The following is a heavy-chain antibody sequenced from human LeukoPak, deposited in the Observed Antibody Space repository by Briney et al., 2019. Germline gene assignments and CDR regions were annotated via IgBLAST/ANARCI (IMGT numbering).Heavy chain of an antibody. CDR1: GYTFTGYY. CDR3: ARGGSSGEWFSHLDY. V-gene: IGHV1-2*02. J-gene: IGHJ4*02. CDR2: INPNSGGT. D-gene: IGHD3-3*01. Sequence: ASVKVSCKASGYTFTGYYMHWVRQAPGQGLEWMGWINPNSGGTNYAQKFQGRVTMTRDTAISTAYMELSRLRSDDTAVYYCARGGSSGEWFSHLDYWGQGTLVTVSS.